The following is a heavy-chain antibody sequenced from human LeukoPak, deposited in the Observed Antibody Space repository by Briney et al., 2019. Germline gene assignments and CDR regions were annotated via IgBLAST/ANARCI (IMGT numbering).Heavy chain of an antibody. CDR1: GFTVSSNY. Sequence: PGGSLRLSCAASGFTVSSNYMSWVRQAPGKGLEWVSVIYSGGSTYYADSVKGRFTISRDNSKNTLYLQMNSLRAEDTAVYYCAKDIYITAGNFDYWGQGTLVTVSS. D-gene: IGHD2-21*02. CDR3: AKDIYITAGNFDY. V-gene: IGHV3-53*01. J-gene: IGHJ4*02. CDR2: IYSGGST.